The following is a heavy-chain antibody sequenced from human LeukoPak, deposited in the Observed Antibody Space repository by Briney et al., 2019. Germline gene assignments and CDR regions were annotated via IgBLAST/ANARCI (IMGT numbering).Heavy chain of an antibody. J-gene: IGHJ6*04. D-gene: IGHD3-10*02. CDR2: IDYSGGST. CDR1: GFTFSSYE. CDR3: AELGITMIGGV. Sequence: GGSLRLSCAASGFTFSSYEMNWVRQAPGKGLEWVSSIDYSGGSTYYADSVKGRFTISRDNAKNSLYLQMNSLRAEDTAVYYCAELGITMIGGVWGKGTTVTVSS. V-gene: IGHV3-48*03.